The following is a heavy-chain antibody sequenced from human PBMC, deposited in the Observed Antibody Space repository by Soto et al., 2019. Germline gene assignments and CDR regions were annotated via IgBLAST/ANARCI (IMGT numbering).Heavy chain of an antibody. CDR1: GGSISSYY. V-gene: IGHV4-59*01. Sequence: SETLSLTCTVSGGSISSYYWSWIRQPPGKGLEWIGYIYYSGSTNYNPSLKSRVTISVDTSKNQFSLNLCSVTVADTAVYYCARVDTAMFYYGMDVWGQVTTITVAS. D-gene: IGHD5-18*01. CDR2: IYYSGST. CDR3: ARVDTAMFYYGMDV. J-gene: IGHJ6*02.